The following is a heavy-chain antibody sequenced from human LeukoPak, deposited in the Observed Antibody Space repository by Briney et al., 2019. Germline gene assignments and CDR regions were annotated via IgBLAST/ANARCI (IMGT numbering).Heavy chain of an antibody. CDR1: GFTFSSYW. CDR2: ISYDGSNK. V-gene: IGHV3-30*01. D-gene: IGHD6-13*01. CDR3: ARREQQLVLWYYYYYMDV. J-gene: IGHJ6*03. Sequence: PGGSLRLSCAASGFTFSSYWMSWVRQAPGKGLEWVAVISYDGSNKYYADSVKGRFTISRDNSKNTLYLRMNSLRAEDTAVYYCARREQQLVLWYYYYYMDVWGKGTTVTVSS.